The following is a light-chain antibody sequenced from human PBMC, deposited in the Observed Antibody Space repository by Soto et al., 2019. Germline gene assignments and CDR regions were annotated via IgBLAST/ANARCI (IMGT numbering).Light chain of an antibody. J-gene: IGLJ1*01. V-gene: IGLV2-8*01. CDR3: SSYAGSNNPYV. CDR1: SSDVGGYNY. Sequence: QYALTQPPSASGSPGQSVTISCTGTSSDVGGYNYVSWYQQHPGKAPKLMIYEVSKRPSGVPDRFSGSKSGNTASLTVSGLQVEDEADYYCSSYAGSNNPYVFGTGTKVTVL. CDR2: EVS.